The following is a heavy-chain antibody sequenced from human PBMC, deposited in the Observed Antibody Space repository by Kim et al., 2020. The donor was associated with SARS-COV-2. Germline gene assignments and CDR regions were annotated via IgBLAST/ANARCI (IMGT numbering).Heavy chain of an antibody. CDR1: GGSFSGYY. CDR3: ARGSTVTTFYLFHYYYGMDV. V-gene: IGHV4-34*01. J-gene: IGHJ6*02. CDR2: INHSGST. Sequence: SETLSLTCAVYGGSFSGYYWSWIRQPPGKGLEWIGEINHSGSTNYNPSLKSRVTISVDTSKNQFSLKLSSVTAADTAVYYCARGSTVTTFYLFHYYYGMDVWGQGTTVTASS. D-gene: IGHD4-17*01.